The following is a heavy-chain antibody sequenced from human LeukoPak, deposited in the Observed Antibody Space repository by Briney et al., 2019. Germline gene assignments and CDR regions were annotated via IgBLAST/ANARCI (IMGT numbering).Heavy chain of an antibody. Sequence: GASVKVSCKASGYTFTSYGISWVRQAPGQGLEWMGWISAYNGNTNYAQKLQGRVTMTTDTSTSTAYMELRSLRSDDTAVYYCARDLGFRHPSGPLDYWGQGTLVTVSS. D-gene: IGHD5-12*01. CDR2: ISAYNGNT. J-gene: IGHJ4*02. CDR3: ARDLGFRHPSGPLDY. V-gene: IGHV1-18*01. CDR1: GYTFTSYG.